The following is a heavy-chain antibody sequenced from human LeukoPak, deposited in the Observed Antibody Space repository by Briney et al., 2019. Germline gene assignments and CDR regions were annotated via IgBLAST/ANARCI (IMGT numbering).Heavy chain of an antibody. Sequence: GGSLRLSCAASGFIFSSYSMNWVRQAPGKGLEWVSSISSSSSFIFYADSLKGRFTISRDNAKNSLYLQMNSLRTDDTAVYYCARGSYAQPFYGMDVWGRGTTVTVSS. CDR1: GFIFSSYS. J-gene: IGHJ6*02. V-gene: IGHV3-21*01. CDR2: ISSSSSFI. D-gene: IGHD1-26*01. CDR3: ARGSYAQPFYGMDV.